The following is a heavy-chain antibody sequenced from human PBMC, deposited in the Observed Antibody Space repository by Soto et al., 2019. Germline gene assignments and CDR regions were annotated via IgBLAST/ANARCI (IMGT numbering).Heavy chain of an antibody. CDR1: GGSFSGYY. D-gene: IGHD6-19*01. Sequence: SETLSLTCAVYGGSFSGYYWSWIRQPPGKGLEWIGEINHSGSTNYNPSLKSRVTISVDTSKNKFSLKLSSVTAVDTAVYYCAREGINSGWFLDSWGQGTQVTVSS. CDR2: INHSGST. J-gene: IGHJ4*02. V-gene: IGHV4-34*01. CDR3: AREGINSGWFLDS.